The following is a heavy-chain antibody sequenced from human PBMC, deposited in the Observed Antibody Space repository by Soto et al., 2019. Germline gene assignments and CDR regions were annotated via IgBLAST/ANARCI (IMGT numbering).Heavy chain of an antibody. V-gene: IGHV1-18*01. J-gene: IGHJ4*02. D-gene: IGHD4-17*01. Sequence: ASVKVSCKASGYTFRSYGISWVRQAPGQGPEWMGWISGYNGNTNYAQKLQGRVTMTTDTSTSTAYMELRSLRSDDTAVYYCASSSVDYGDFDYWGQGTLVTVSS. CDR2: ISGYNGNT. CDR1: GYTFRSYG. CDR3: ASSSVDYGDFDY.